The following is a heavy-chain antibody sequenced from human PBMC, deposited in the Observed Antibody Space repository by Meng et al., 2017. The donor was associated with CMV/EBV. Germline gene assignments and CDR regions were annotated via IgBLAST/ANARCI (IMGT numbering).Heavy chain of an antibody. J-gene: IGHJ6*02. CDR1: GFTFSSYA. Sequence: GESLKISCAASGFTFSSYAMSWVRQAPGKGLEWVSAISGSGGSTYYADPVKGRFTISRDNSKNTLYLQMNSLRAEDTAVYYCAKRIVPAAILSVYYYYGMDVWGQGTTVTVSS. CDR3: AKRIVPAAILSVYYYYGMDV. CDR2: ISGSGGST. D-gene: IGHD2-2*02. V-gene: IGHV3-23*01.